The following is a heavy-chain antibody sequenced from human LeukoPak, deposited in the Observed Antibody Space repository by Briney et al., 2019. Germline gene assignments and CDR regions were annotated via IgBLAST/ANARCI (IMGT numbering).Heavy chain of an antibody. J-gene: IGHJ4*02. CDR1: GFTFSSYA. CDR3: AKSGNAPGGLIDY. Sequence: GGSLRLSCAASGFTFSSYAMSWVRQAPGKRLEWVSAISGSGGSTYYADSVKGRFTISRDNSKNTLYLQMNSLRAEDTAVYYCAKSGNAPGGLIDYWGQGTLVTVSS. D-gene: IGHD2-2*01. V-gene: IGHV3-23*01. CDR2: ISGSGGST.